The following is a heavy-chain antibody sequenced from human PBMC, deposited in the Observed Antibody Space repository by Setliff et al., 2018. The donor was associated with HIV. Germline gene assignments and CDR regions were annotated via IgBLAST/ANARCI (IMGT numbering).Heavy chain of an antibody. CDR3: ARDRTAGYHYDYGY. V-gene: IGHV1-46*01. Sequence: ASVKVSCKASGYTFTRYFMHCVRQAPGQGLEWLGMINPSGGSTWYAQKFQGRVTVTRDTSTNTVYMDLSGLRSDDTAVYYCARDRTAGYHYDYGYWGQGTLVTVSS. CDR2: INPSGGST. D-gene: IGHD3-16*01. CDR1: GYTFTRYF. J-gene: IGHJ4*02.